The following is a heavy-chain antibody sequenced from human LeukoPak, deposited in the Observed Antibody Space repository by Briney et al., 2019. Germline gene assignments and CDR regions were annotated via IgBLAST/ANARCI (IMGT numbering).Heavy chain of an antibody. D-gene: IGHD2-2*01. Sequence: PSETLSLTCTVSGGPISSYYWSWIRQPPGKGLEWIGYIYYSGSTNYNPSLKSRVTISVDTSKNQFSLKLSSVTAADTAVYYCASLFDCSSTSCYDYWGQGTLVTVSS. CDR2: IYYSGST. CDR1: GGPISSYY. J-gene: IGHJ4*02. CDR3: ASLFDCSSTSCYDY. V-gene: IGHV4-59*01.